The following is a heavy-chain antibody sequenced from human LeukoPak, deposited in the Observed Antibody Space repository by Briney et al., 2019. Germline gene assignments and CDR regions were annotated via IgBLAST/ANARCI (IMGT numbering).Heavy chain of an antibody. D-gene: IGHD1-26*01. J-gene: IGHJ6*02. V-gene: IGHV3-53*01. CDR3: ASPSGSYPLSGMDV. CDR2: IYSGGST. CDR1: GFTVSSNY. Sequence: GGSLRLSCAASGFTVSSNYMSWVRQAPGKGLEWVSVIYSGGSTYYADSVKGRFTISRDNSKNTLYLQMNSLRAEDTAVYYCASPSGSYPLSGMDVWGQGTTVTVSS.